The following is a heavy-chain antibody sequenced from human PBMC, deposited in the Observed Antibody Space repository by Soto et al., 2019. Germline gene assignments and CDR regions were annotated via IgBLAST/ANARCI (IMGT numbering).Heavy chain of an antibody. J-gene: IGHJ4*02. Sequence: GGSLRPSCAASGFKFSNYAVSWVRQAPGKGLEWVSLISATGGGTYYADSVKGRFTISRDNSHNTLYLQVHSLTAEDTAVYYCAKDRRAGGNSAFYFDFWGQGAQVTVSS. CDR1: GFKFSNYA. CDR3: AKDRRAGGNSAFYFDF. CDR2: ISATGGGT. D-gene: IGHD3-16*01. V-gene: IGHV3-23*01.